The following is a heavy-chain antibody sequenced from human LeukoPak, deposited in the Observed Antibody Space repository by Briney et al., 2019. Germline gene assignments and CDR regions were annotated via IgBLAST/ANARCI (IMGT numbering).Heavy chain of an antibody. CDR3: AKDRPNYYGSNGHYYRRDGDY. CDR2: ITSSGDGT. CDR1: GFTFSIFA. J-gene: IGHJ4*02. Sequence: GGSLRLSCAASGFTFSIFAMSRVCPAPGKGRQWVLSITSSGDGTYYADSVKGRFTISRDNSENMLYLQMNSLRVEDTAVYFCAKDRPNYYGSNGHYYRRDGDYWGQGTLVTVSS. V-gene: IGHV3-23*01. D-gene: IGHD3-22*01.